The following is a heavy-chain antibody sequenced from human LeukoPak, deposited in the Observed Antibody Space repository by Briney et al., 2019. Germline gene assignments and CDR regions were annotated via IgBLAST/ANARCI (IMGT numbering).Heavy chain of an antibody. Sequence: PGGSLRLSCAASGFTFSSYSMNWVRQAPGKGLEWVSSISSSSSYIYYADSVKGRFTISRDNAKNSLYLQMNSLRAEDTAVYYCARGIEGGSMVRGVDYWGQGTLVSVSS. CDR3: ARGIEGGSMVRGVDY. CDR2: ISSSSSYI. D-gene: IGHD3-10*01. CDR1: GFTFSSYS. J-gene: IGHJ4*02. V-gene: IGHV3-21*01.